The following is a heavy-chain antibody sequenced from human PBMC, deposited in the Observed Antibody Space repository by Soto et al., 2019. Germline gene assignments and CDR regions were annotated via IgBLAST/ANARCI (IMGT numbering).Heavy chain of an antibody. CDR2: IIPLFRTP. D-gene: IGHD3-3*02. Sequence: QVQLVQSGAEVKEPGSSVKVSCQASGGTFSSYALSWVRQAPGQGLEWMGGIIPLFRTPDYAQKFQGRVTITADESTSTAYMELSSLRSEDTAISYCARDNGRPQLGGNYYYITDVWGQGTTITVSS. V-gene: IGHV1-69*12. CDR3: ARDNGRPQLGGNYYYITDV. J-gene: IGHJ6*02. CDR1: GGTFSSYA.